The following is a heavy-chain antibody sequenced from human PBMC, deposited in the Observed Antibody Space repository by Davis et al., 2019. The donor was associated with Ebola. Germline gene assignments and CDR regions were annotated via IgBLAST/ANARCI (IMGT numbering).Heavy chain of an antibody. Sequence: GGSLRLSCAASGFTFSNAWMSWVRQAPGKGLEWVGRIKSKTDGGTTDCAAPVKGRFTISRDDSKNTLYLQMNSLKTEDTAVYYCTSYRVGSYFYFDYWGQGTLVTVSS. V-gene: IGHV3-15*01. CDR3: TSYRVGSYFYFDY. CDR2: IKSKTDGGTT. J-gene: IGHJ4*02. D-gene: IGHD1-26*01. CDR1: GFTFSNAW.